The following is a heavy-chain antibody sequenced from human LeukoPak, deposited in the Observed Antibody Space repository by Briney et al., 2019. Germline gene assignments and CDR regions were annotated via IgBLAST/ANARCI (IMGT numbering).Heavy chain of an antibody. CDR1: GFTFSSYS. D-gene: IGHD3-16*01. Sequence: GGSLRLSCAASGFTFSSYSMNWVRQAPGKGLEWGSYISGSSSTIYYADSVKGRFTISRDNGKNTLYLQMNSLRAEDTAVYYCARDGGYTNWFDPWGQGTLVTVSS. CDR2: ISGSSSTI. CDR3: ARDGGYTNWFDP. J-gene: IGHJ5*02. V-gene: IGHV3-48*01.